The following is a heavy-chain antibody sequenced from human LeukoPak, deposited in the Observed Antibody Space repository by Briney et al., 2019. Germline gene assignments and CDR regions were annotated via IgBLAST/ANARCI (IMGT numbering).Heavy chain of an antibody. Sequence: ASVKVSCKASGYTFTSRAINWVRQAPGQGLEWMGWINTNTGNPTYAQGFTGRFVFSLDTSVGTAYLQISSLKAEDTAMYYCARGGYPYLSTWYSDYWGQGTLVTVSS. CDR2: INTNTGNP. J-gene: IGHJ4*02. CDR1: GYTFTSRA. D-gene: IGHD2-15*01. V-gene: IGHV7-4-1*02. CDR3: ARGGYPYLSTWYSDY.